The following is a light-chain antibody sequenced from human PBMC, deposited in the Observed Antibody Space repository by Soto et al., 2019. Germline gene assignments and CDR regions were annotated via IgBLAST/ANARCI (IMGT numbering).Light chain of an antibody. J-gene: IGKJ1*01. CDR3: QLYNSYSS. Sequence: DIKMTQSPSTLSASVGDRVTITCRASQRISTWLAWYQQKPGKAPKLLIYKASTLESGVPTRFRGSRSGTEFTLTISSLQPDDFATYYCQLYNSYSSFGQGTKVEIK. V-gene: IGKV1-5*03. CDR2: KAS. CDR1: QRISTW.